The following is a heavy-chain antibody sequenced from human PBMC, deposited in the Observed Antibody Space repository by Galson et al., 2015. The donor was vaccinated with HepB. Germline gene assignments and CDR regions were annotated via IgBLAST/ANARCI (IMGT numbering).Heavy chain of an antibody. D-gene: IGHD2-15*01. CDR2: LSSNNRTI. V-gene: IGHV3-48*02. CDR1: GFTFSAYT. J-gene: IGHJ6*04. Sequence: SLRLSCAASGFTFSAYTMIWVRQAPGKGLEWVSYLSSNNRTIYYADSVRGRFTISRDNAKNSLYLQMNSLRDEDTAMYYCASLVAYYYFGMDVWGEGTTVTVSS. CDR3: ASLVAYYYFGMDV.